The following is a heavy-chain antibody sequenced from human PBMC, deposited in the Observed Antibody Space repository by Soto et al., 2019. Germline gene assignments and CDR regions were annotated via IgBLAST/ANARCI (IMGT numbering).Heavy chain of an antibody. CDR1: GGSVSSGSYY. CDR2: IYYSGST. V-gene: IGHV4-61*01. D-gene: IGHD6-19*01. Sequence: SETLSLTCTVSGGSVSSGSYYWSWIRQPPGKGLEWIGYIYYSGSTNYNPSLKSRVTISVDTSKNQFSLKLSSVTAADTAVYYCARIYRKQWLVRGVDYWGQGTLVTVSS. J-gene: IGHJ4*02. CDR3: ARIYRKQWLVRGVDY.